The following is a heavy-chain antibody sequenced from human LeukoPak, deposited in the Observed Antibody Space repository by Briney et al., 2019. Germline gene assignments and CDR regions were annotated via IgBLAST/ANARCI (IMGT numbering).Heavy chain of an antibody. V-gene: IGHV1-18*04. Sequence: ASVKDSCKASGYTFTSYGISWVRQAPGQGLEWMGCISAYNGNTNYAQKLQGRVTMTTDTSTSTAYMELRSLRSDDTAVYYCAREVATLNWFDPWGQGTLVTVSS. D-gene: IGHD5-12*01. CDR3: AREVATLNWFDP. CDR2: ISAYNGNT. CDR1: GYTFTSYG. J-gene: IGHJ5*02.